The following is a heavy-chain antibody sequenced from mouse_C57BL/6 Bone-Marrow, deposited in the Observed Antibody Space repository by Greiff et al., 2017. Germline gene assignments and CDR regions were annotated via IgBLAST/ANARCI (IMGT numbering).Heavy chain of an antibody. V-gene: IGHV1-69*01. Sequence: QVQLQQSGAELVMPGASVKLSCKASGYTFTSYWMHWVKQRPGQGLEWIGEIDPSDSYTNYNQKFKGKSTLTVDKSSSTAYMQLSSLTSEDSAVYYCARWDGNYVGDYWGQGTTLTVSS. CDR2: IDPSDSYT. D-gene: IGHD2-1*01. J-gene: IGHJ2*01. CDR1: GYTFTSYW. CDR3: ARWDGNYVGDY.